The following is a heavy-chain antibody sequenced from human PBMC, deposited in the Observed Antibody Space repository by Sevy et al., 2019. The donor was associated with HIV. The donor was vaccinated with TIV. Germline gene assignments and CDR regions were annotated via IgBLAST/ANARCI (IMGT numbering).Heavy chain of an antibody. Sequence: GGCLRLSCSASGFTFSSYAMHWVRQAPGKGLEYVSAISSNGGSTYYSDPVKGRFTISRDNSKNTLYLQMSSLRAEDTPVYYCVKDLMITFGGVIATDYWGQGSLVTVSS. CDR1: GFTFSSYA. V-gene: IGHV3-64D*06. J-gene: IGHJ4*02. D-gene: IGHD3-16*02. CDR3: VKDLMITFGGVIATDY. CDR2: ISSNGGST.